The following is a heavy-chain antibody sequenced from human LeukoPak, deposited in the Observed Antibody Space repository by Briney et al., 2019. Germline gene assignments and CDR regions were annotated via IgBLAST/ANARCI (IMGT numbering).Heavy chain of an antibody. Sequence: ASVKVSCKASGGTFSSYTISWVRQAPGQGLEWMGRIIPILGIANYAQKFQGRVTITADKSTSTAYMELSSLRSEDTAVYYSARGGYCSSTSCADAFDIWGQGTMVTVSS. V-gene: IGHV1-69*02. D-gene: IGHD2-2*01. CDR2: IIPILGIA. CDR3: ARGGYCSSTSCADAFDI. J-gene: IGHJ3*02. CDR1: GGTFSSYT.